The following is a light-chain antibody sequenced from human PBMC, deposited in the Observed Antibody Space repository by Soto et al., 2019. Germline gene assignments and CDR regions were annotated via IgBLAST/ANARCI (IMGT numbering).Light chain of an antibody. CDR3: QQRSNWPGT. CDR1: QSVSSY. CDR2: DAS. Sequence: EILMTQSPATLSVSPGERATLSCRASQSVSSYLAWYQQKPGQAPRLLIYDASNRATGIPARFSGSGSGTDFTLTISSLEPEDFAVYYCQQRSNWPGTFGQGTKVDIK. J-gene: IGKJ1*01. V-gene: IGKV3-11*01.